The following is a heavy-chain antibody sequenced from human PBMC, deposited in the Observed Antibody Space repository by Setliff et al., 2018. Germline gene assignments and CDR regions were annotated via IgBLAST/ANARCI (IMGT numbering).Heavy chain of an antibody. CDR1: GFTFSSYG. J-gene: IGHJ4*02. V-gene: IGHV3-64*02. D-gene: IGHD6-19*01. CDR2: ITGNGGST. CDR3: ATYASGRYLVY. Sequence: PGGSLRLSCAASGFTFSSYGMHWVRQAPGKGLEYVSAITGNGGSTYYADSVKGRFTISRDNSKNTLYLLMGSLRADDMAVYYCATYASGRYLVYWGQGTLVTVSS.